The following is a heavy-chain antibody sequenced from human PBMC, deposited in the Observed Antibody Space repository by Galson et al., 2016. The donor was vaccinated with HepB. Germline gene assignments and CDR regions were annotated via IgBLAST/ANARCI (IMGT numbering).Heavy chain of an antibody. CDR3: AKGLLECSSTSCYLYYGMHV. CDR2: ITGSGGST. Sequence: SLRLSCAASGFTFSSYGMNWVRQAPGKGQERVSGITGSGGSTFYADSVKGRFTISRDNSKNTLYLQMNSLRAEDTAAYYCAKGLLECSSTSCYLYYGMHVWGQGTTVTVSS. CDR1: GFTFSSYG. J-gene: IGHJ6*02. D-gene: IGHD2-2*01. V-gene: IGHV3-23*01.